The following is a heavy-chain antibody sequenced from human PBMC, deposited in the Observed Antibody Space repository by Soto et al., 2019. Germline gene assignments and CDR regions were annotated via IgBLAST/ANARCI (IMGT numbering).Heavy chain of an antibody. CDR3: SIDSDGGY. Sequence: EVRLSESGGGLVQPGESLRLSCAASGFNFSIYSMIWVRQAPGKGLEWVSGISATTGNTYYTNSVKGRFTISRDNFENTLFLQMNNLSAEDTALYFCSIDSDGGYWGQGTLVTVSS. CDR1: GFNFSIYS. J-gene: IGHJ4*02. CDR2: ISATTGNT. D-gene: IGHD2-15*01. V-gene: IGHV3-23*01.